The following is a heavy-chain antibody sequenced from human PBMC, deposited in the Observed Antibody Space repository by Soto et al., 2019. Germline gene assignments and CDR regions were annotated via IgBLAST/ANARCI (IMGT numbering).Heavy chain of an antibody. D-gene: IGHD3-3*01. CDR2: IYYSGST. Sequence: SETLSLTCTVSGGSVSSGSYYWSWIRQPPGKGLEWIGYIYYSGSTNYNPSLKSRVTISVDTSKNQFSLKLSSVTAADTAVYYCASNRPNKYYDFWSGYLENYFDYWGQGTLVTVSS. CDR3: ASNRPNKYYDFWSGYLENYFDY. J-gene: IGHJ4*02. V-gene: IGHV4-61*01. CDR1: GGSVSSGSYY.